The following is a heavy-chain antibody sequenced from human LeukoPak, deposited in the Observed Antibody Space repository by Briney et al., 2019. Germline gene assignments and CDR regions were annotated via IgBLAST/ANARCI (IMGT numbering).Heavy chain of an antibody. CDR1: GNSISSGDYY. CDR3: ARGLSSGWYGNWFDP. J-gene: IGHJ5*02. D-gene: IGHD6-19*01. CDR2: IYTSGST. Sequence: PSETLSLTCTVSGNSISSGDYYWRWIRQPAGKGLEWIGRIYTSGSTNYNPSLKSRVTISVDTSKNQFSLKLSSVTAADTAVYYCARGLSSGWYGNWFDPWGQGTLVTVSS. V-gene: IGHV4-61*02.